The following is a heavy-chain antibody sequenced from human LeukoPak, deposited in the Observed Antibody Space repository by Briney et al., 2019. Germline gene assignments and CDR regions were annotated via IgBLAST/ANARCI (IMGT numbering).Heavy chain of an antibody. CDR3: AKETTICSSTSCNNWFDP. Sequence: GGSLRLSCAASGFTFSSYAMSWVRQAPGKGLEWVSAISGSGGSTYYADSVKGRFTISRDNSKNTLYLQMNSPRAEDTAVYYCAKETTICSSTSCNNWFDPWGQGTLVTVSS. J-gene: IGHJ5*02. CDR2: ISGSGGST. V-gene: IGHV3-23*01. CDR1: GFTFSSYA. D-gene: IGHD2-2*01.